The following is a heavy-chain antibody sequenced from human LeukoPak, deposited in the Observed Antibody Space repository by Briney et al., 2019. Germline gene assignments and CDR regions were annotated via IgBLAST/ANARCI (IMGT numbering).Heavy chain of an antibody. CDR1: GGSISSYY. CDR3: ARDPWSCGGTHIRNAFDI. Sequence: PSETLSLTCTVSGGSISSYYWSWIRQPPGKGLEWIGYIYYSGSTNYNPSLKSRVTISVDTSKNQFSLKLSSVTAADTAVYYCARDPWSCGGTHIRNAFDIWGQGTMVTVSS. J-gene: IGHJ3*02. CDR2: IYYSGST. V-gene: IGHV4-59*01. D-gene: IGHD4-23*01.